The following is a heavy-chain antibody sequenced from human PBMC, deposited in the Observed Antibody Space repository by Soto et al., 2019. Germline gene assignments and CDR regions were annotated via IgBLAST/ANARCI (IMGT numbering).Heavy chain of an antibody. Sequence: ASLKVSCKTSGYPFTDYFIHWVRQAPGQGLEWMGIISLYHHSTSYAQKFQGRLTVTADTSTTTVYMDLSSLTSEDSAVYWCARELYSCGGDCPYYMDYWGQGTLVTVPQ. CDR1: GYPFTDYF. D-gene: IGHD2-21*02. CDR3: ARELYSCGGDCPYYMDY. J-gene: IGHJ4*02. V-gene: IGHV1-46*01. CDR2: ISLYHHST.